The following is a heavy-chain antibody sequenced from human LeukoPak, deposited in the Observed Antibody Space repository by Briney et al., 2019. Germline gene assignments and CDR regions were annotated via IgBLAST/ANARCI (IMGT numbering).Heavy chain of an antibody. J-gene: IGHJ6*02. Sequence: SETLSLTCTVSGGSISSYYWSWIRQPPGKGLEWIGEINHSGSTNYNPSLKSRVTISVDTSKNQFSLKLSSVTAADTAVYYCAREKQWLVRPYYYGMDVWGQGTTVTVSS. V-gene: IGHV4-34*01. CDR2: INHSGST. D-gene: IGHD6-19*01. CDR1: GGSISSYY. CDR3: AREKQWLVRPYYYGMDV.